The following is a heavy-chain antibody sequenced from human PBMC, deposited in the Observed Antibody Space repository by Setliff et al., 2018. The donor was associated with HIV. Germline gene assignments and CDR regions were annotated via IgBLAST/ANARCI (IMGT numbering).Heavy chain of an antibody. CDR2: IHTSGST. Sequence: SLTCTVSGGSMNEDHWSWIRQSPGKGLEWIAYIHTSGSTYFNPSFVSRVTISIDSSENQFSLKLGSLTAADTAVYFCARTGYAFDLWGPGTMVTVSS. CDR3: ARTGYAFDL. J-gene: IGHJ3*01. CDR1: GGSMNEDH. V-gene: IGHV4-4*08.